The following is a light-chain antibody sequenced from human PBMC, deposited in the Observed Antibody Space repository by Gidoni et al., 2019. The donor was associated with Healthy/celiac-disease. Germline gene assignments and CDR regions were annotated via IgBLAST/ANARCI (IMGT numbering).Light chain of an antibody. CDR2: GSS. Sequence: IGLTQSPGTLPLSPGERATLSCRASQSISSSYLAWYQQQPGQAPRLLIYGSSSRATGIPDMFSGSGSATDFTLTISRLEAEDFAVYYCQQYGSSPLTFGQGTRLEIK. CDR1: QSISSSY. CDR3: QQYGSSPLT. J-gene: IGKJ5*01. V-gene: IGKV3-20*01.